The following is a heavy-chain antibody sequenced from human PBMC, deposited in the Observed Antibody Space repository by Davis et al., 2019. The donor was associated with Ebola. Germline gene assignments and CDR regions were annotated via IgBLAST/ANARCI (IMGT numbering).Heavy chain of an antibody. CDR3: ARGPTYYDFWSGYSHFDY. V-gene: IGHV4-31*03. CDR1: GDFISSGGYY. J-gene: IGHJ4*02. D-gene: IGHD3-3*01. Sequence: SETLSLTCTVSGDFISSGGYYWNWIRQHPGKGLEWIGYTHYSGSTYYNPSLKSRVTISVDTSKNQFSLKLSSVTAADTAVYYCARGPTYYDFWSGYSHFDYWGQGTLVTVSS. CDR2: THYSGST.